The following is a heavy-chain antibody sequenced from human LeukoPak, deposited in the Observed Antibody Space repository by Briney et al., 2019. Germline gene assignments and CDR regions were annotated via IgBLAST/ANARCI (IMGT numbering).Heavy chain of an antibody. D-gene: IGHD3-22*01. CDR3: AKQNYYDSSGYYYLSDYFDY. CDR2: IIPIFGTA. V-gene: IGHV1-69*13. J-gene: IGHJ4*02. CDR1: GGTFSSYA. Sequence: GASVKVSCKASGGTFSSYAISWVRQAPGQGLEWMGGIIPIFGTANYAQKFQGRVTITADESTSTAYMELSSLRSEDTAVYYCAKQNYYDSSGYYYLSDYFDYWGQGTLVTVSS.